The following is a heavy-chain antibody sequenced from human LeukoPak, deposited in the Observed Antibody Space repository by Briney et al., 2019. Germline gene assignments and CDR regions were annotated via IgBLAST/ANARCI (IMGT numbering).Heavy chain of an antibody. D-gene: IGHD3-22*01. Sequence: GGSLRLSCAASGFTFSNYAMNWVRQAPGKGLEWVSGISGSGGSTYYADSVKGRFTISRDNSKKTLYLQMNSLRAEDTAVYYCAKDYYYDSSGYLDYWGQGTLVTVSS. J-gene: IGHJ4*02. CDR3: AKDYYYDSSGYLDY. CDR1: GFTFSNYA. CDR2: ISGSGGST. V-gene: IGHV3-23*01.